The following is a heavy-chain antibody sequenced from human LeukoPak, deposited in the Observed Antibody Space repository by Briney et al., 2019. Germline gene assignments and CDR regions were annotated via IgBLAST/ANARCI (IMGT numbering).Heavy chain of an antibody. Sequence: AGGSLRLSCAASGFTFSTYSMNWVRQAPGKGLEWLSYISSNSATIYYADSVKGRFTISRDNAKNSLYLLMNSLRAEDTAVYYCARDTRSLMDVWGQGTTVTVSS. CDR3: ARDTRSLMDV. V-gene: IGHV3-48*01. D-gene: IGHD3-16*02. CDR1: GFTFSTYS. CDR2: ISSNSATI. J-gene: IGHJ6*02.